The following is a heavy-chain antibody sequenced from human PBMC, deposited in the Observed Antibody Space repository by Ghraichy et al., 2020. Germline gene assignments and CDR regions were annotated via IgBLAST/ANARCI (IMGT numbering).Heavy chain of an antibody. CDR3: ARGRNSGSYFARTYYYYGLDV. V-gene: IGHV1-8*01. CDR1: GYTFTSYD. J-gene: IGHJ6*02. Sequence: ASVKVSCKTSGYTFTSYDINWVRQASGQGLEWMGWMNPNSGHTGHAQNFQGRVVMTRNTSITTAYLDLSSLTSEDTAVYYCARGRNSGSYFARTYYYYGLDVWGQGTTVAVSS. CDR2: MNPNSGHT. D-gene: IGHD1-26*01.